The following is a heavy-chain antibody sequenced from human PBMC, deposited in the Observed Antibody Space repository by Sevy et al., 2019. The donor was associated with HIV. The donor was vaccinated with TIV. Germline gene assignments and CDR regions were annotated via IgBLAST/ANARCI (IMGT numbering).Heavy chain of an antibody. CDR1: GFTFSSYS. Sequence: GGSLRLSCAASGFTFSSYSMNWVRQAPGKGLEWVSYISSSSSTIYYANSVKGRFTISRDNAKNSLYLQMNSLRDEDTAVYYCARGNWNLPYYFDYWGQGTLVTVSS. CDR3: ARGNWNLPYYFDY. J-gene: IGHJ4*02. V-gene: IGHV3-48*02. D-gene: IGHD1-1*01. CDR2: ISSSSSTI.